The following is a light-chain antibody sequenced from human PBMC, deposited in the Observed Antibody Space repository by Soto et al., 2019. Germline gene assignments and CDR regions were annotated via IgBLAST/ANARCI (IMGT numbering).Light chain of an antibody. V-gene: IGLV1-40*01. J-gene: IGLJ3*02. Sequence: QAVVTQPPSVSGAPGQRVTISCTGSSSNIGAGYNVHWYQQVPGTAPKLLIYGDSNRPSGVPDRFSGSKSGTSASLAITGLQAEDDADDYCQSYDSSLSGWLFGGGTKVTVL. CDR1: SSNIGAGYN. CDR3: QSYDSSLSGWL. CDR2: GDS.